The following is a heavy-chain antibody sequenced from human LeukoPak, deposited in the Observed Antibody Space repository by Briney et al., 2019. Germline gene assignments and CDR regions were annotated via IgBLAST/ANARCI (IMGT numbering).Heavy chain of an antibody. Sequence: GGSLRLSCAASGFTFSSYSMNWVRQAPGKGLEWVSYISSSSSTIYYADSVKGRFTISRDNAKNSLYLQMNSLRAEDTAVYYCAREGRGWYEYAFDIWGQGTMVTVSS. CDR2: ISSSSSTI. CDR1: GFTFSSYS. D-gene: IGHD6-19*01. CDR3: AREGRGWYEYAFDI. J-gene: IGHJ3*02. V-gene: IGHV3-48*01.